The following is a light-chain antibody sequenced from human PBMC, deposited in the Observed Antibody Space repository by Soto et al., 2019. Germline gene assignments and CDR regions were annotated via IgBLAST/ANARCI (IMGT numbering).Light chain of an antibody. CDR1: SSDVGGYNY. CDR2: DVS. V-gene: IGLV2-11*01. J-gene: IGLJ2*01. Sequence: QSVLTQPRSVSGSPGQSVTISCTGTSSDVGGYNYVSWYQQHPVKAPKLMIYDVSKRPSGVPDRFSGSKSGNTASLTISGLQAEDEADYFCCSYAGSYTVLFGGGTKLTVL. CDR3: CSYAGSYTVL.